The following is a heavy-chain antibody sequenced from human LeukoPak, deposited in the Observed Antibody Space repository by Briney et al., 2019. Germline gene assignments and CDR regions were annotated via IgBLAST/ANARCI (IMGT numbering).Heavy chain of an antibody. Sequence: SQTLSLTCTVSGGSISSGSYYWSWIRQPAGRGLEWIGRIYTSGSTNYNPSLKSRVTISVDTSKNQFSLKLSSVTAADTAVYYCARGGHRNPWFFDYWGQGTLVTVTS. D-gene: IGHD3-9*01. CDR2: IYTSGST. J-gene: IGHJ4*02. CDR1: GGSISSGSYY. CDR3: ARGGHRNPWFFDY. V-gene: IGHV4-61*02.